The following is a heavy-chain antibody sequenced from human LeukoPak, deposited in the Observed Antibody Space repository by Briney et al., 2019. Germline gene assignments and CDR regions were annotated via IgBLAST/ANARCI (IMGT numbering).Heavy chain of an antibody. Sequence: GASVNVSCKASGYTFTGYYMHWVRQAPGQGLEWMGWINPNSGGTNYAQKFQGRVTMTRDTSISTAYMELSRLRSDDTAVYYCARVWYYDFWSGLDYWGQGILVTVSS. V-gene: IGHV1-2*02. J-gene: IGHJ4*02. CDR2: INPNSGGT. D-gene: IGHD3-3*01. CDR1: GYTFTGYY. CDR3: ARVWYYDFWSGLDY.